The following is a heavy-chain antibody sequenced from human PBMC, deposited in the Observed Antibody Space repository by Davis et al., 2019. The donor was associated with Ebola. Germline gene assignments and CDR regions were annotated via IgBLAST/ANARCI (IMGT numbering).Heavy chain of an antibody. CDR2: MYGGDT. J-gene: IGHJ4*02. CDR3: AREAGGIDY. CDR1: GFAVRNTH. D-gene: IGHD3-16*01. V-gene: IGHV3-53*01. Sequence: GGSLRLSCDVSGFAVRNTHMSWVRQAPGKGLEWVSGMYGGDTHYADSVKGRFTISRDNSKNTLHLQMNSLRVEDTAVYFCAREAGGIDYWGQGTLVTVSS.